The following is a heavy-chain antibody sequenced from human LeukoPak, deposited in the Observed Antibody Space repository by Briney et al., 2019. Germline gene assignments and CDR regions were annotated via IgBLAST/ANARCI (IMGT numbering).Heavy chain of an antibody. V-gene: IGHV4-39*01. D-gene: IGHD4-17*01. J-gene: IGHJ4*02. CDR1: GGSISSSSYY. CDR2: IYYSGST. CDR3: ARHITNDYGDNFDY. Sequence: SETLSLTCTVSGGSISSSSYYWGWIRQPPRKGLEWIGSIYYSGSTYYNPSLKSRVTISVDTSKNQFSLKLSSVTAADTAVYYCARHITNDYGDNFDYWGQGTLVTVSS.